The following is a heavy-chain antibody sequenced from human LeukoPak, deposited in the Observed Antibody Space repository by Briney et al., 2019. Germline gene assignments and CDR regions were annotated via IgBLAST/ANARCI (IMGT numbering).Heavy chain of an antibody. CDR3: ARLRYSSSWYNWFDP. J-gene: IGHJ5*02. Sequence: SETLSLTCTVSGGSISSYYWSWIRQPAGKGLEWIGRIYTSGSTNYNPSLKSRVTISVDTSKNQFSLKLSSVTAADTAVYYCARLRYSSSWYNWFDPWGQGTLVTVSS. CDR1: GGSISSYY. V-gene: IGHV4-4*07. CDR2: IYTSGST. D-gene: IGHD6-13*01.